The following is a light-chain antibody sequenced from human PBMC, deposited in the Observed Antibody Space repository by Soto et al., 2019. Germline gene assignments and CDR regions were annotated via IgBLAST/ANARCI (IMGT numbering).Light chain of an antibody. CDR3: QQRSNWPLT. CDR1: QSVSSY. J-gene: IGKJ4*01. V-gene: IGKV3-11*01. Sequence: EIVLTQSPATLSLSPGERATLSCTASQSVSSYLAWYQQKPGQAPRLLIYDASNRATGIPARFSGSGSGTEFTRTISSLEPEDFAFFYCQQRSNWPLTFGGGTKVEIK. CDR2: DAS.